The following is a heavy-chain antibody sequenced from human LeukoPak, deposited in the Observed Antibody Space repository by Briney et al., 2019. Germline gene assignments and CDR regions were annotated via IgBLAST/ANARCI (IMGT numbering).Heavy chain of an antibody. CDR1: GYSISSGYY. CDR2: IYHSGST. V-gene: IGHV4-38-2*02. D-gene: IGHD2-2*02. CDR3: ARGYCSSTSCYTWDAFDI. Sequence: TSETLSLTCTVSGYSISSGYYWGWIRQPPGKGLEWIGSIYHSGSTYYNPSLKSRVTISVDTSKNQFSLKLSSVTAADTAVYYCARGYCSSTSCYTWDAFDIWGQGTMVTVSS. J-gene: IGHJ3*02.